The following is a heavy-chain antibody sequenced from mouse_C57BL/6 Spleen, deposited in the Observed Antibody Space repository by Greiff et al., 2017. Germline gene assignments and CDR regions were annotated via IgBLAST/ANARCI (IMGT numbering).Heavy chain of an antibody. CDR2: IYPGDGDT. D-gene: IGHD4-1*01. J-gene: IGHJ2*01. CDR1: GYAFSSYW. CDR3: ARSGAWERVYFDY. Sequence: QVQLQQSGAELVKPGASVKISCKASGYAFSSYWMNWVKQRPGKGLEWIGQIYPGDGDTNYNGKFKGKATLTADKSSSTAYMQLSSLTSEDSAVYFCARSGAWERVYFDYWGQGTTLTVSS. V-gene: IGHV1-80*01.